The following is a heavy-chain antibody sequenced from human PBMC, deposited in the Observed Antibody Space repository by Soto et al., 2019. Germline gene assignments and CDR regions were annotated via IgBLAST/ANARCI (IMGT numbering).Heavy chain of an antibody. Sequence: GESLKISCKGSGYSFTSYWIGWVRQMPGKGLEWMGIIYPGDSDTRYSPSFQGQVTISADKSISTAYLQWSSLKASGTAMYYCARPREAGKYYYGVDVWGQGTTVTVSS. D-gene: IGHD6-19*01. CDR1: GYSFTSYW. CDR3: ARPREAGKYYYGVDV. J-gene: IGHJ6*02. V-gene: IGHV5-51*01. CDR2: IYPGDSDT.